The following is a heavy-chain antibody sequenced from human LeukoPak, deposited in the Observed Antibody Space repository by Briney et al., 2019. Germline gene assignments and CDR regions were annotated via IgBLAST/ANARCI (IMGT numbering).Heavy chain of an antibody. CDR2: VSHDGTNK. CDR1: GFTFSGYG. D-gene: IGHD3-22*01. V-gene: IGHV3-30*03. Sequence: PGGSLRLSCAVSGFTFSGYGMHWVRQAPGKGLEWVAFVSHDGTNKCDADSVKGRFTISRDNSKNTLYLQMNSLRAEDTAVYYCARVPSYYDSSGYLDYWGQGTLVTVSS. J-gene: IGHJ4*02. CDR3: ARVPSYYDSSGYLDY.